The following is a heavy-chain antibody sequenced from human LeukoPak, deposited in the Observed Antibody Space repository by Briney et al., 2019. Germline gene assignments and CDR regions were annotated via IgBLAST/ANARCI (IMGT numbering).Heavy chain of an antibody. CDR2: ISWNSGSI. CDR3: AKGNGSGSYWFEGYYFDY. D-gene: IGHD3-10*01. Sequence: YPGGSLRLSCAASGFTFDDYAMHWVRQAPGKGLEWVSGISWNSGSIGYADSVKGRFTISRDNAKNSLYLQMNSLRAEDTALYYCAKGNGSGSYWFEGYYFDYWGQGTLVTVSS. V-gene: IGHV3-9*01. CDR1: GFTFDDYA. J-gene: IGHJ4*02.